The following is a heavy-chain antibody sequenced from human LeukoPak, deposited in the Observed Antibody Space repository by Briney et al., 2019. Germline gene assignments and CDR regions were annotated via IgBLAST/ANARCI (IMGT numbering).Heavy chain of an antibody. CDR3: ARGSGIYYDSSGYSDY. V-gene: IGHV1-8*01. J-gene: IGHJ4*02. CDR1: GYTFTSYD. CDR2: MNPNSGNT. D-gene: IGHD3-22*01. Sequence: GASVKVSFKASGYTFTSYDINWVRQATGQGLEWMGWMNPNSGNTGYAQKFQGRVTMTRNTSISTAYMELSSLRSEDTAVYYCARGSGIYYDSSGYSDYWGQGTLVTVSS.